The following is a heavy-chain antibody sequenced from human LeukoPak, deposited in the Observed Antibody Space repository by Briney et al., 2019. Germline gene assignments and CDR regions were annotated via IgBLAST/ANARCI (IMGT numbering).Heavy chain of an antibody. V-gene: IGHV4-59*01. CDR3: ARTELRFLNWLFFDY. D-gene: IGHD3-3*01. CDR1: GGSISRCY. CDR2: ISYSGTT. J-gene: IGHJ4*02. Sequence: PSETLSLTCTVSGGSISRCYWSWIRQPPGKGREGIGYISYSGTTNYNASLKSRGTISVDTSKHQLSLKLTSVTAAHTAVYFCARTELRFLNWLFFDYWGQGTGVTVSS.